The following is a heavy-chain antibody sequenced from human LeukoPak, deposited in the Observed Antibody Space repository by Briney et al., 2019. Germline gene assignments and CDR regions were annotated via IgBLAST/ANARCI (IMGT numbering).Heavy chain of an antibody. CDR2: INDSGSS. Sequence: PSETLSLTCVVYGGSFSGYYWTWIRQPPGKGLEWIGEINDSGSSNYNPSLKSRITMSVDTSENQISLKLSSVTAADTAVYYCARGGRITLFGVVIMRAFDIWAKGQWSPSLQ. D-gene: IGHD3-3*01. J-gene: IGHJ3*02. CDR3: ARGGRITLFGVVIMRAFDI. CDR1: GGSFSGYY. V-gene: IGHV4-34*01.